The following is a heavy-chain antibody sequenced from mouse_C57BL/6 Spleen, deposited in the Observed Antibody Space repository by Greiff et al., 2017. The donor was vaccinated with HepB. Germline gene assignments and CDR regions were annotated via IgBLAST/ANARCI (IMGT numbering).Heavy chain of an antibody. J-gene: IGHJ4*01. V-gene: IGHV5-4*01. CDR2: ISDGGSYT. Sequence: DVQLVESGGGLVKPGGSLKLSCAASGFTFSSYAMSWVRQTPEKRLEWVATISDGGSYTYYPDNVKGRFTISRDNAKNNLYLQMSHLKSEDTAMYYCARDITTVVEAMDYWGQGTSVTVSS. CDR1: GFTFSSYA. D-gene: IGHD1-1*01. CDR3: ARDITTVVEAMDY.